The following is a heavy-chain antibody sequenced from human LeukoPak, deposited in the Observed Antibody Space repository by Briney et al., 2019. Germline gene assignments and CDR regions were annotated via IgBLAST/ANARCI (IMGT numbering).Heavy chain of an antibody. Sequence: GGSLRLSCAASGFTFSSYSMNWVRQAPGKGLEWVSYISSSSSTIYYADSVKGRFTISRDNAKNSLYLQMNSLRAEDTAVYYCARDFLGYCSGGSCYGLGYWGQGTLVTVSP. D-gene: IGHD2-15*01. J-gene: IGHJ4*02. CDR3: ARDFLGYCSGGSCYGLGY. V-gene: IGHV3-48*01. CDR1: GFTFSSYS. CDR2: ISSSSSTI.